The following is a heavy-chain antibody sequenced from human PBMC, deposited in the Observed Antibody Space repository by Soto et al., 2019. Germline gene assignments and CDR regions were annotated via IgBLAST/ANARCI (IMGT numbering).Heavy chain of an antibody. D-gene: IGHD4-4*01. CDR2: IIPIFGTA. Sequence: GASVKVSFKACGGTFSSYAISWLRQAPGQGLEWMGGIIPIFGTANYAQKFQGRVTITADESTSTAYMELSSLRSEDTAVYYCASDHSNYWGEYYYYGMDVWGQGTTVTVSS. V-gene: IGHV1-69*13. J-gene: IGHJ6*02. CDR3: ASDHSNYWGEYYYYGMDV. CDR1: GGTFSSYA.